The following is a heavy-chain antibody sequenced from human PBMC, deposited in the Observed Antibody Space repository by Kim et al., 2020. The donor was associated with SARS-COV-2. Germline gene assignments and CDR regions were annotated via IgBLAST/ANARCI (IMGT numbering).Heavy chain of an antibody. CDR1: GGSFSGYY. V-gene: IGHV4-34*01. CDR2: INHSGST. D-gene: IGHD3-10*01. Sequence: SETLSLTCAVYGGSFSGYYWSWIRQPPGKGLEWIGEINHSGSTNYNPSLKSRVTISVDTSKNQFSLKLSSVTAADTAVYYCARDSIWFGELLRFDYWGQG. J-gene: IGHJ4*02. CDR3: ARDSIWFGELLRFDY.